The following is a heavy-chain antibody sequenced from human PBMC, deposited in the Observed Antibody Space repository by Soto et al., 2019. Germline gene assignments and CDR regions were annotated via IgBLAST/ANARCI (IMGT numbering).Heavy chain of an antibody. V-gene: IGHV3-21*01. Sequence: PGGSLRLSCAASGLTFSSYSMNWVRQAPGKGLEWVSSISSSSSYIYYADSVKGRFTISRDNAKNSLYLQMNSLRAEDTAVYYCARKESYYDSSGYSGWGQGTLVTVSS. D-gene: IGHD3-22*01. CDR3: ARKESYYDSSGYSG. CDR1: GLTFSSYS. CDR2: ISSSSSYI. J-gene: IGHJ1*01.